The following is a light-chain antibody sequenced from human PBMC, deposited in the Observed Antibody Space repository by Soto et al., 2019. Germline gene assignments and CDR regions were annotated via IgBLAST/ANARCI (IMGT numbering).Light chain of an antibody. J-gene: IGKJ3*01. CDR1: QDITIY. Sequence: DIQMTQSPSSLSASVGDRVTITCQASQDITIYLNWYQQRPGRAPKLLIYDASTLETGVPSRFSGYGSGTVFTFTISGLQPEDIATYYCQHYETLPFTFGPGTKVAI. V-gene: IGKV1-33*01. CDR3: QHYETLPFT. CDR2: DAS.